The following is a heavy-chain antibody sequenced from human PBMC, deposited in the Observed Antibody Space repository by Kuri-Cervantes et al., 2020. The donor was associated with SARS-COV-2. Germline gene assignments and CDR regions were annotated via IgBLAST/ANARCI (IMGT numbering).Heavy chain of an antibody. J-gene: IGHJ4*01. CDR3: ATVDYDSYGYSWHFDS. CDR2: FDPEYGEI. D-gene: IGHD3-22*01. Sequence: ASVKVSCKASGYIFTDYYMHWVRQAPGKGLEWMGGFDPEYGEIIYAQKFQGRVTMTEDTPTDTEYMELSSLRSDDTAVYYCATVDYDSYGYSWHFDSWGHGTLVTVSS. CDR1: GYIFTDYY. V-gene: IGHV1-24*01.